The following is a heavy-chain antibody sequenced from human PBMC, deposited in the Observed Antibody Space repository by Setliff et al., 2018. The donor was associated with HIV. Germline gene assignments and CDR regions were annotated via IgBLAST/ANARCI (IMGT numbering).Heavy chain of an antibody. CDR2: ISSSGSTI. J-gene: IGHJ4*02. CDR3: APIRDGYNYFFDH. D-gene: IGHD5-12*01. CDR1: GFTFSDYY. V-gene: IGHV3-11*01. Sequence: GGSLRLSCAASGFTFSDYYMSWIRQAPGKGLEWVSYISSSGSTIYYADSVKGRFTISRDNSKNTLYLQMTDLRAEDTAIYYCAPIRDGYNYFFDHWGQGTLVTVSS.